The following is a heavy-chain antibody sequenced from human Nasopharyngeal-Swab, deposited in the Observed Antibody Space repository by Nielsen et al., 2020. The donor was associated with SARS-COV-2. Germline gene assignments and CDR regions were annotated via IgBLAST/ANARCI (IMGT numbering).Heavy chain of an antibody. D-gene: IGHD1-26*01. CDR3: TRAGSYRFDY. CDR2: INPAGSTT. V-gene: IGHV3-74*01. J-gene: IGHJ4*02. Sequence: GESLKISCAPSGFTFSDYWMHWVRQAPGKGLVWVSRINPAGSTTDYEDSVRGRLTISRDNAKNTLYLQMNSLTVEDSAVYFCTRAGSYRFDYWGQGTLVTVSS. CDR1: GFTFSDYW.